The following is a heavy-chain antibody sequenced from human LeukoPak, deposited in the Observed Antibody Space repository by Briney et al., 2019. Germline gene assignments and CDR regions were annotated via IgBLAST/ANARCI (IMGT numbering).Heavy chain of an antibody. CDR1: EFTFNTYW. J-gene: IGHJ4*02. CDR2: INQDGSER. D-gene: IGHD6-6*01. V-gene: IGHV3-7*03. CDR3: ARAMSIAARLQTIFDY. Sequence: PGGSLRLSCSASEFTFNTYWMSWFRQAPGKGLEWVANINQDGSERHYVDSVKGRFTISRDNAKKSVYLQMNSLGAEDTAVYYCARAMSIAARLQTIFDYWGQGTLVTVSS.